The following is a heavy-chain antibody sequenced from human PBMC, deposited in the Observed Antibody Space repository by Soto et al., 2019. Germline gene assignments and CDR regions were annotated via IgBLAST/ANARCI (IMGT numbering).Heavy chain of an antibody. CDR1: GGNFRSES. V-gene: IGHV1-69*12. CDR2: IIPFFGTA. D-gene: IGHD3-10*01. Sequence: QVQLVQSGAEVKKPGSSVKVSCKASGGNFRSESINWVRQAPGQGLEWMGGIIPFFGTADYAQKFQGRLRITADDSPTTAYMELSSLRSQDTGGYSCARGHEFGGNSDGYGIWGQGTMVTVSP. CDR3: ARGHEFGGNSDGYGI. J-gene: IGHJ3*02.